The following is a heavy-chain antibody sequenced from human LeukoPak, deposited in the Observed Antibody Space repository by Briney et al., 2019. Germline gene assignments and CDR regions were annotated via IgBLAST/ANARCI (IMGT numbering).Heavy chain of an antibody. CDR1: GFTFSNYW. J-gene: IGHJ4*02. CDR2: INSDGINT. CDR3: AKVDDILTGYLDY. Sequence: PGGSLRLSCAASGFTFSNYWMHWVRQAPGKGLVWVSRINSDGINTSYADSVKGRFTISRDNSKNTLYLQMNSLRAEDTAVYYCAKVDDILTGYLDYWGQGTLVTVSS. V-gene: IGHV3-74*01. D-gene: IGHD3-9*01.